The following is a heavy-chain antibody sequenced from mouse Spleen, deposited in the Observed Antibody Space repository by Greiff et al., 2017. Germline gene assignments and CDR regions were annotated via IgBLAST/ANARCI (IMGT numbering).Heavy chain of an antibody. CDR2: INPSTGYT. Sequence: QVQLQQSGPELVKPGASVRISCKASGYTFTSYYIHWVKQRPGQGLEWIGYINPSTGYTEYNQKFKDKATLTADKSSSTAYMQLSSLTSEDSAVYYCARSGGNYAMDYWGQGTSVTVSS. D-gene: IGHD3-1*01. J-gene: IGHJ4*01. V-gene: IGHV1S26*01. CDR3: ARSGGNYAMDY. CDR1: GYTFTSYY.